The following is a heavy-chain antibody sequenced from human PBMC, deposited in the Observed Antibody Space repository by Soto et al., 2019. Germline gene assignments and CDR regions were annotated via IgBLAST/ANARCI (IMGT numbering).Heavy chain of an antibody. CDR3: ARRISNVRYYCDVMCF. CDR2: IYPGDSDT. J-gene: IGHJ6*02. CDR1: GYTFTDYW. D-gene: IGHD3-3*02. V-gene: IGHV5-51*01. Sequence: GESLKISCKGSGYTFTDYWIGWVRQLPGKGLEWMGIIYPGDSDTRYSPSFQGHVTITVDKSTNTAYLQWNTLRASDTAMYYCARRISNVRYYCDVMCFCGQGSTVTVSS.